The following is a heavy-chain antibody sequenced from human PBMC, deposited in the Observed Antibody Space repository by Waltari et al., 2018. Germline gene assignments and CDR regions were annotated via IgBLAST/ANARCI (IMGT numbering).Heavy chain of an antibody. D-gene: IGHD7-27*01. Sequence: QLQLQESGPGLVKPSETLSLTCTVPGGSISSSSYYWGWIRQPPGKGLEWIGSIYYSGSTYYNPSLKSRVTISVDTSKNQFSLKLSSVTAADTAVYYFAGLGISGRGDIWGQGTMVTVSS. CDR3: AGLGISGRGDI. CDR2: IYYSGST. V-gene: IGHV4-39*07. CDR1: GGSISSSSYY. J-gene: IGHJ3*02.